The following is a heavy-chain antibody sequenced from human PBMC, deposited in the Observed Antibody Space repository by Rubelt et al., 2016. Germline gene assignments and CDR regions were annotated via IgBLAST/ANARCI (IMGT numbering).Heavy chain of an antibody. D-gene: IGHD6-19*01. CDR2: IYHSGST. V-gene: IGHV4-38-2*02. J-gene: IGHJ4*02. CDR1: GYSISSGYY. Sequence: QVQLQESGPGLVKPSETLSLTCTVSGYSISSGYYWGWIRQPPGKGLEWIGSIYHSGSTYYNPSLKSRVTISVDTSKNHFSLKLGSVTAADTAVYYCARDHSSGWYLEGFFDYWGQGTLVTVSS. CDR3: ARDHSSGWYLEGFFDY.